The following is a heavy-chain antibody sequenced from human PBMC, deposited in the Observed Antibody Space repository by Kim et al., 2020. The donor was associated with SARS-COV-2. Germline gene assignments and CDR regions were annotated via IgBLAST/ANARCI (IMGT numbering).Heavy chain of an antibody. CDR1: GGSISSSYW. CDR2: IYHSGST. J-gene: IGHJ4*03. V-gene: IGHV4-4*02. CDR3: AGDQPSQADYCY. D-gene: IGHD4-17*01. Sequence: SETLSLTCAVSGGSISSSYWWRWLQQPRRRLLWWVGKIYHSGSTYYNPSLKSRVTISVDKSKNQFSLKLSSVTAADTAVYYWAGDQPSQADYCYWGQVT.